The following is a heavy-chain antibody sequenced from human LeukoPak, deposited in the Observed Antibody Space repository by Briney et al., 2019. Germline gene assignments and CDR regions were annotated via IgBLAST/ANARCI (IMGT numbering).Heavy chain of an antibody. D-gene: IGHD2-21*01. CDR3: TRNAAYCLDF. Sequence: PSQTLSLTCTVSGGSISSGGYYWSWIRQPPGKGLEWIGEISHSGSTNYNPSLKSRVTISADESKNQFSLKLNSVTAADTAVYYCTRNAAYCLDFWGQGTPVTVSS. CDR2: ISHSGST. CDR1: GGSISSGGYY. J-gene: IGHJ4*02. V-gene: IGHV4-30-2*01.